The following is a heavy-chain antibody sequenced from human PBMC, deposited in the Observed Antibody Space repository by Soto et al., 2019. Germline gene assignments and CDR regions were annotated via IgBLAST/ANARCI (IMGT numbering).Heavy chain of an antibody. J-gene: IGHJ6*02. CDR1: GGSFSGYY. V-gene: IGHV4-34*01. Sequence: QVQLQQWGAGLLKPSETLSLTCAVYGGSFSGYYWCWIRQPPGKGLEWIGEINHIGSTNYNPSLKSRLTRSVDTSMIQFALKLRSVTAADTAVYYCARGFVLAAAGPPSFYYYYYGMDVWGHGTTVTVSS. CDR2: INHIGST. CDR3: ARGFVLAAAGPPSFYYYYYGMDV. D-gene: IGHD6-13*01.